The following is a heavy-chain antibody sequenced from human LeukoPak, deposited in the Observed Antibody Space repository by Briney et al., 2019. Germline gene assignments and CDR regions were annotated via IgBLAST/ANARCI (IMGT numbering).Heavy chain of an antibody. V-gene: IGHV1-8*01. CDR3: ARGHYGGNRYFDI. CDR1: GYTFRSYE. J-gene: IGHJ4*02. Sequence: GASVKVSCKASGYTFRSYEINWVRQAPGQGLEWVGWIHPNSGKTGYAQKFQGRVTMTRDTSTETASMELSSLKFDDTAIFYCARGHYGGNRYFDIWGQGTLVTVSS. CDR2: IHPNSGKT. D-gene: IGHD4-23*01.